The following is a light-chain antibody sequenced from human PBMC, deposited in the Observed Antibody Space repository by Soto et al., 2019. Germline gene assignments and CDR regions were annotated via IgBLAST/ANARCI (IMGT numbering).Light chain of an antibody. V-gene: IGLV1-51*01. J-gene: IGLJ2*01. Sequence: QSVLTQPPSVSAAPGQKVTVSCSGSRSNIGSYFVSWYQQLPGTAPKLLIYDNYKRPSGIPDRFSGSKSGTSATLGITGLQTGDEADYYCGTWDSSLSAGVFGGGTKVTVL. CDR1: RSNIGSYF. CDR2: DNY. CDR3: GTWDSSLSAGV.